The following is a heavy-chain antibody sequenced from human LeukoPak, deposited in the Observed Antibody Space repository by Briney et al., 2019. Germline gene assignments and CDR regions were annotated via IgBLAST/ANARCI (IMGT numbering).Heavy chain of an antibody. D-gene: IGHD6-13*01. V-gene: IGHV1-2*02. J-gene: IGHJ4*02. CDR2: INPNSGGT. CDR1: GYTFSGYY. Sequence: GASVKVSCKASGYTFSGYYMHWVRQAPGQGLEWMGWINPNSGGTNYAQKFQGRVTMTRDTSISTAYMELSRLRSDDTAVYYCARWGPGIYSSSWYAMDSSIDYWGQGTLVTVSS. CDR3: ARWGPGIYSSSWYAMDSSIDY.